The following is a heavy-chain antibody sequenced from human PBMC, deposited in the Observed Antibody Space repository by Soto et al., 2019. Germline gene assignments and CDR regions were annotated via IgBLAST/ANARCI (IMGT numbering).Heavy chain of an antibody. CDR2: FSSGSGAI. CDR1: GFSLGPYG. J-gene: IGHJ4*02. D-gene: IGHD1-1*01. CDR3: ARWNGFGDS. V-gene: IGHV3-21*04. Sequence: GGSLRLSCAVSGFSLGPYGVTWVRQTPEKGLEWVTGFSSGSGAIFYADSVRGRFTISRDSSTAYLQMNNLRPEDTAVYFCARWNGFGDSWGQGSLVTVSS.